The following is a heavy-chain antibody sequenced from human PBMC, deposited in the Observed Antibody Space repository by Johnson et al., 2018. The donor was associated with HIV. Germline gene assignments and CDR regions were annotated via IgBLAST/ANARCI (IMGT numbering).Heavy chain of an antibody. J-gene: IGHJ3*02. CDR3: ARDSAYSSWDYGGAFDI. CDR1: GFTFSSYA. Sequence: QVQLVESGGGVVQPGRSLRLSCAASGFTFSSYAMHWVRQAPGKGLEWVAIISYDGSNKYYADSVKGRFTISRDNAKNSLYLQMNSLIAEDTALYYCARDSAYSSWDYGGAFDIWGQGTMVTVSS. CDR2: ISYDGSNK. V-gene: IGHV3-30*04. D-gene: IGHD3-22*01.